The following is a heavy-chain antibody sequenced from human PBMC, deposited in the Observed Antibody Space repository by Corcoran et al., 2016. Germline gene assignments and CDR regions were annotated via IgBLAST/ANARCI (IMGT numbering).Heavy chain of an antibody. Sequence: QVQLVQSGAEVKKPGASVKVSCKASGYTFTSYYMHWVRQAPGQGLEWMGIINPSGGSTSYAQKFQGRVTMTRDTSTSTVYMELSSLRSEDTAVYYCARGGSSWYEEGTYYYYGMDVWGQGTTVTVSS. J-gene: IGHJ6*02. CDR3: ARGGSSWYEEGTYYYYGMDV. D-gene: IGHD6-13*01. CDR1: GYTFTSYY. CDR2: INPSGGST. V-gene: IGHV1-46*01.